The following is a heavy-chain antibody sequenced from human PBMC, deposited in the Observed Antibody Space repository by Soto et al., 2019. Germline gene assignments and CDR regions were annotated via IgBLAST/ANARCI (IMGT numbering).Heavy chain of an antibody. V-gene: IGHV3-23*01. CDR3: ARWSYLDY. CDR1: GFSFSSYA. J-gene: IGHJ4*02. D-gene: IGHD3-3*01. Sequence: GGSLRLSCAASGFSFSSYAMSWVRQAPGKGLEWVSTISGSDGKTFYADSVKGRFSISRDTSKNTLYLQMNSLRADDTAVYYCARWSYLDYWGQGTRVTVS. CDR2: ISGSDGKT.